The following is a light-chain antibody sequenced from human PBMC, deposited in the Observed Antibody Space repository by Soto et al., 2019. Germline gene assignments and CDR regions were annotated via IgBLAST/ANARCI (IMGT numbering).Light chain of an antibody. V-gene: IGKV1-39*01. J-gene: IGKJ2*01. CDR2: AAS. Sequence: DIPMTQSPSSLSASVGDRVTITCRASQSISRYSNWYQQRPGKAPKLLIYAASSLQSWVPSRFSGSGSGTDFTLTISSLQPEDFATYYCQQSYTTPYTFGQGTKLEIK. CDR3: QQSYTTPYT. CDR1: QSISRY.